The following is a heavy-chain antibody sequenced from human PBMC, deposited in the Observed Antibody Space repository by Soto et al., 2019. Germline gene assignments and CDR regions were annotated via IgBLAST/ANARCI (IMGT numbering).Heavy chain of an antibody. J-gene: IGHJ4*02. Sequence: QVQLVQSGAEVKKPGASVKVSCTASGYTFTSYGISWVRQAPGQGLEWMGWSSAYNGNTNYAQKLQGRVTMTTDTSISTDYMELRSRRSDDTAVYYCARANYDFWSGSILIEYYLDYWGQGTLVTVSS. V-gene: IGHV1-18*01. CDR2: SSAYNGNT. D-gene: IGHD3-3*01. CDR1: GYTFTSYG. CDR3: ARANYDFWSGSILIEYYLDY.